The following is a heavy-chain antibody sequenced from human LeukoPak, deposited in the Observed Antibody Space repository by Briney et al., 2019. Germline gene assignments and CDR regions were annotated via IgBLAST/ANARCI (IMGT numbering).Heavy chain of an antibody. CDR1: GGSISSDGYY. Sequence: PSETLSLTCTVSGGSISSDGYYWSWIRQHPGKGLEWIGYIYYSGSTYYNPSLKSRVTISVDTSKNQFSLKLSSVTAADTAVYYCARAVRGVISEEFDYWGQGTLVTVSS. D-gene: IGHD3-10*01. V-gene: IGHV4-31*03. CDR3: ARAVRGVISEEFDY. J-gene: IGHJ4*02. CDR2: IYYSGST.